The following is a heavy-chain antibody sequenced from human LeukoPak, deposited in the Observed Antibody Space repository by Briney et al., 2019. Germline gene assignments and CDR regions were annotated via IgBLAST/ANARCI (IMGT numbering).Heavy chain of an antibody. CDR1: GGSISSYN. CDR3: ARTTVTTHRFDY. V-gene: IGHV4-59*01. D-gene: IGHD4-17*01. CDR2: IYYSGST. Sequence: SETLSLTCTVSGGSISSYNWCWTRQPPGQGLEWNGYIYYSGSTNYNPSLKRRVTISVDTSKNQFSLKLSSVTAADTAVYYCARTTVTTHRFDYWGQGTLVTVSS. J-gene: IGHJ4*02.